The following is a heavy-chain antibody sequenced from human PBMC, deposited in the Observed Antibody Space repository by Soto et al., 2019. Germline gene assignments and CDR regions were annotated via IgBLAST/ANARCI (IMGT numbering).Heavy chain of an antibody. J-gene: IGHJ4*02. CDR2: IYYSGST. CDR1: GGSISSSSYY. D-gene: IGHD6-13*01. V-gene: IGHV4-39*01. Sequence: PSETLSLTCTVSGGSISSSSYYWGWIRQPPGKGLEWIGSIYYSGSTYYNPSLKSRVTISVDTSKNQFSLKLSSVTAADTAVYYCARPSMAAADYDYWGQGTLVTSPQ. CDR3: ARPSMAAADYDY.